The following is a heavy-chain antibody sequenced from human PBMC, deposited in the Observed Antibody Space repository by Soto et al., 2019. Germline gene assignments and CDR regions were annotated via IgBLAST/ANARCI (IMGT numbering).Heavy chain of an antibody. CDR3: AKDSYDSSGRHNWFDP. V-gene: IGHV3-30*18. CDR2: ISYDGSNK. D-gene: IGHD3-22*01. CDR1: GFTFSSYG. Sequence: QVQLVESGGGVVQPRRSLRLSCAASGFTFSSYGMHWVRQAPGKGLEWVAVISYDGSNKYYADSVKGRFTISRDNSKNTLYLQMNSLRAEDTAVYYCAKDSYDSSGRHNWFDPWGQGTLVTVSS. J-gene: IGHJ5*02.